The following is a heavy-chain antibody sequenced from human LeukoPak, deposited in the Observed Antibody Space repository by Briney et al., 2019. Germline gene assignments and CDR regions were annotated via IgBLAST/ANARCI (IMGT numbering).Heavy chain of an antibody. J-gene: IGHJ4*02. Sequence: PGGSLRLSCAASGFTFSSYAMHWVRQAPGKGLEWVAVISHDGSNKYYADSVKGRFTISRDNAKNSLYLQMNSLRAEDTAVYYCARTSRGHYSNYATSWGQGTLVTVSS. CDR3: ARTSRGHYSNYATS. CDR1: GFTFSSYA. V-gene: IGHV3-30-3*01. CDR2: ISHDGSNK. D-gene: IGHD4-11*01.